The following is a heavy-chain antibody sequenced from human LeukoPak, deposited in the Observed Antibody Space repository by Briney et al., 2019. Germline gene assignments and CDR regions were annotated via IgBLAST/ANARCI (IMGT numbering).Heavy chain of an antibody. CDR2: ISAYNGNT. D-gene: IGHD2-2*01. V-gene: IGHV1-18*04. CDR1: GYTFTSYG. Sequence: VASVKVSCKASGYTFTSYGISWVRQAPGQGLEWMGWISAYNGNTNYAQKLQGRVTMTTDTSTSTAYMELRSLRSDDTAVYYCARDRSTSPKSWFDPWGQGTLVTASS. J-gene: IGHJ5*02. CDR3: ARDRSTSPKSWFDP.